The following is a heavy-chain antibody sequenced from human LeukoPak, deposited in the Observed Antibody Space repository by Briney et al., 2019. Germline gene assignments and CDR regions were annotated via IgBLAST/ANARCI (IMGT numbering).Heavy chain of an antibody. D-gene: IGHD2/OR15-2a*01. CDR3: AISLSSDAFDI. Sequence: ASAKVSCKASGYTFTSYDINWVRQATGQGLEWMGWMNPNSGNTGYAQKFQGRVTITRNTSISTAYMELSSLRSEDTAVYYCAISLSSDAFDIWGQGTMVTVSS. J-gene: IGHJ3*02. V-gene: IGHV1-8*03. CDR2: MNPNSGNT. CDR1: GYTFTSYD.